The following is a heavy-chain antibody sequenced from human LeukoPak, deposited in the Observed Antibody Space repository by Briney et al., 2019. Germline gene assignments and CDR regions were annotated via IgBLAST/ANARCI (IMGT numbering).Heavy chain of an antibody. CDR2: ISSSSSYI. Sequence: GGSLRLSCAASGFTFSNAWMSWVRQAPGKGLEWVSSISSSSSYIYYADSVKGRFTISRDNSRNIMNLQTDSLRPEDTALYYCARAMVRGVIPYWGQGTLVTVSS. D-gene: IGHD3-10*01. CDR3: ARAMVRGVIPY. CDR1: GFTFSNAW. J-gene: IGHJ4*02. V-gene: IGHV3-21*01.